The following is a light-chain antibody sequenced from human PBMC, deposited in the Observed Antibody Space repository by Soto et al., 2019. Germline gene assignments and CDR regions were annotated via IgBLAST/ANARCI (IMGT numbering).Light chain of an antibody. Sequence: QSVRTRAGSGYGVTGGCVSISRNGNSSDVGAYNYVSWYQQHPAKAPNLMIYDVSKRPSGVPDRFSGSKSGNTASLTISGLQAEDEGDYYCCSYTNSAYDFGTGTKVTVL. CDR1: SSDVGAYNY. CDR2: DVS. J-gene: IGLJ1*01. CDR3: CSYTNSAYD. V-gene: IGLV2-11*01.